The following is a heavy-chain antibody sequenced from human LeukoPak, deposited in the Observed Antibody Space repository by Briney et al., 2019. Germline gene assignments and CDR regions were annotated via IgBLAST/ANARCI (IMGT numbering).Heavy chain of an antibody. D-gene: IGHD3-22*01. CDR2: ISWNSGSI. Sequence: PGGSLRLSCAASGFTFDDYGMHWVRQAPGKGLEWVSGISWNSGSIGYADSVKGRFTISRDNAKNSLYLQMNSLRAEDTALYYCAKDKAEVGYSQFDYWGQGTLVTVSS. CDR1: GFTFDDYG. CDR3: AKDKAEVGYSQFDY. V-gene: IGHV3-9*01. J-gene: IGHJ4*02.